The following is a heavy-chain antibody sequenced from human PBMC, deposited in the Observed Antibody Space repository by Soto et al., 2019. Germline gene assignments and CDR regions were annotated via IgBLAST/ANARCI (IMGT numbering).Heavy chain of an antibody. CDR3: ARHGPKPMYYFDY. CDR2: IYYSGST. CDR1: GGSISSYY. Sequence: PSETLSLTCTFSGGSISSYYWSWIRQPPGKGLEWIGYIYYSGSTNYTPSLKSRVTISVDTSKNHFSLKLSSVTAADTAVYYCARHGPKPMYYFDYWGQGTLVTVSS. J-gene: IGHJ4*02. V-gene: IGHV4-59*08. D-gene: IGHD3-10*02.